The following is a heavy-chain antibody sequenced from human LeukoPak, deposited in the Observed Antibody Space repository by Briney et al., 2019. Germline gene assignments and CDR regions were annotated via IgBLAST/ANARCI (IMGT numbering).Heavy chain of an antibody. V-gene: IGHV5-51*01. CDR2: IYPGDSDT. J-gene: IGHJ4*02. CDR3: ARLPPRGYYDSSGYFLDY. D-gene: IGHD3-22*01. CDR1: GYSFSTYW. Sequence: GESLKISCKGSGYSFSTYWIAWVRQMPGKGLEWMGIIYPGDSDTRYSPSFQGQVTISADKSISTAYLQWSSLKASDTAMYYCARLPPRGYYDSSGYFLDYWGQGTLVTVSS.